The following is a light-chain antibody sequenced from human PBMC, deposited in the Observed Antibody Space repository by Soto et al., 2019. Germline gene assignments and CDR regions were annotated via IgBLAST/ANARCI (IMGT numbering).Light chain of an antibody. Sequence: QSALTQPASVSGSPGQSITISCTGTSSDVGGYNFVSWYQQHPGKAPKLIIFDVSNRPSGVSNRFSGSKSGNTASLTISGLQSYDEADYYCSSYTGISTVVFGGGTKLTVL. V-gene: IGLV2-14*01. J-gene: IGLJ2*01. CDR3: SSYTGISTVV. CDR1: SSDVGGYNF. CDR2: DVS.